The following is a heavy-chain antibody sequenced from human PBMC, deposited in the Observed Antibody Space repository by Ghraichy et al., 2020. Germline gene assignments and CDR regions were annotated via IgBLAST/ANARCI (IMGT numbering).Heavy chain of an antibody. CDR3: ARDWKYCSGGSCSWITDY. V-gene: IGHV3-21*01. CDR1: GFTFSSYS. Sequence: GGSLRLSCAASGFTFSSYSMNWVRQAPGKGLEWVSSISSSSSYIYYADSVKGRFTISRDNAKNSLYLQMNSLRAEDTAVYYCARDWKYCSGGSCSWITDYWGQGTLVTVSS. D-gene: IGHD2-15*01. J-gene: IGHJ4*02. CDR2: ISSSSSYI.